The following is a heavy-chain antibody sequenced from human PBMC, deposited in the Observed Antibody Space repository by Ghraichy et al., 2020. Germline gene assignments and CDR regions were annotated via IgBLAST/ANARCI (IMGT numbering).Heavy chain of an antibody. J-gene: IGHJ4*02. CDR2: INPNSGGT. CDR1: GYFFAAYY. D-gene: IGHD3-22*01. V-gene: IGHV1-2*02. CDR3: ARGHIADSSGHTDY. Sequence: ASVKVSCEASGYFFAAYYMHWMRQAPGQGLEWMGWINPNSGGTNFAQKFQGRVTMTRDTSISTAYMELNRLRSDDTAVYYCARGHIADSSGHTDYWGQGTLVTVSS.